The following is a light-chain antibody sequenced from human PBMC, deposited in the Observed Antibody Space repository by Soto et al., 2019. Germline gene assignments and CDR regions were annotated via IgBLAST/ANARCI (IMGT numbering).Light chain of an antibody. CDR3: QHYNSYSGA. V-gene: IGKV1-5*03. CDR1: QTISSW. CDR2: KAS. Sequence: DIQMTQSPSTLSGSVGDRVTITCRASQTISSWLAWYQQKPGKAPKLLIYKASTLTSGVPSRFSGSGSGTEFTLTISSLQPDDFATYYCQHYNSYSGAFGQGTKVDI. J-gene: IGKJ1*01.